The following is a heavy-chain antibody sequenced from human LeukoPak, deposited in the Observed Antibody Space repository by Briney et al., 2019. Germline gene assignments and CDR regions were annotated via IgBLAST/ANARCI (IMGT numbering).Heavy chain of an antibody. CDR2: IIPILGIA. CDR3: ASRYCSSTSCIFDY. D-gene: IGHD2-2*01. Sequence: ASVKVSCKASGYTFTSYGISWVRQAPGQGLEWMGRIIPILGIANYAQKFQGRVTITADKSTSTAYMELSSLRSEDTAVYYCASRYCSSTSCIFDYWGQGTLVTVSS. V-gene: IGHV1-69*04. J-gene: IGHJ4*02. CDR1: GYTFTSYG.